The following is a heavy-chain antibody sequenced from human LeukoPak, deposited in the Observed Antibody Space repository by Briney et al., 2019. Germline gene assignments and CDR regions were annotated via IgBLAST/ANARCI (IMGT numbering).Heavy chain of an antibody. CDR3: ARVGYCSGGSCYSDYYYAMDV. CDR2: IYHSGST. D-gene: IGHD2-15*01. Sequence: SETLSLTCTVSGGSISGYYWSWIRQPPGKGLEWIGYIYHSGSTNYNPSLKSRVTISVDTSKHQFSLKLSSVTAADTAVYFCARVGYCSGGSCYSDYYYAMDVWGQGTTVTVS. CDR1: GGSISGYY. V-gene: IGHV4-59*01. J-gene: IGHJ6*02.